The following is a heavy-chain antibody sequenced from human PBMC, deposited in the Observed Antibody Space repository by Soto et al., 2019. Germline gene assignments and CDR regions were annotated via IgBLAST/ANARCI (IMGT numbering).Heavy chain of an antibody. CDR1: GGSLSGYY. V-gene: IGHV4-34*01. J-gene: IGHJ4*02. CDR3: ARGKVVPAARKRFDY. CDR2: INHSGST. Sequence: ASETLSLPCAVYGGSLSGYYWSWIRQPPGKGLEWIGEINHSGSTNYNPSLKSRVTISVDTSKNQFSLKLSSVTAADTAVYYCARGKVVPAARKRFDYWGQGTLVTVSS. D-gene: IGHD2-2*01.